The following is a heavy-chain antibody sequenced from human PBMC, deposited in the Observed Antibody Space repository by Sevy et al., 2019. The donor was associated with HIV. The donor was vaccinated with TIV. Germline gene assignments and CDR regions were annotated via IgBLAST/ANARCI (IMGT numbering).Heavy chain of an antibody. CDR1: RLTLSSYW. J-gene: IGHJ4*02. V-gene: IGHV3-74*01. D-gene: IGHD2-2*01. CDR2: VNSDGSST. Sequence: GGSLRLPCAAPRLTLSSYWMHWVRQAPGKGLGWVSGVNSDGSSTTYADSVKGRFTISRDNAKNTLSLQMNSLRVEDTAAYHCVASNSWEDYWGQGTLVTVSS. CDR3: VASNSWEDY.